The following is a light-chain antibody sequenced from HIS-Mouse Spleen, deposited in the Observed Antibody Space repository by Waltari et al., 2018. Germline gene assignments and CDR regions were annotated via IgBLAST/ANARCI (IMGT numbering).Light chain of an antibody. J-gene: IGLJ3*02. CDR3: SSYTSSSTLWV. CDR1: SSDVGGYNY. CDR2: EVS. Sequence: QSALTQPASVSGSPGQSITISCTGTSSDVGGYNYVSWYQQHPGKAPKLMIYEVSTRPSVVSNRFSGSKSGNTASLTISGLQAEDEADYYCSSYTSSSTLWVFGGGTKLTVL. V-gene: IGLV2-14*01.